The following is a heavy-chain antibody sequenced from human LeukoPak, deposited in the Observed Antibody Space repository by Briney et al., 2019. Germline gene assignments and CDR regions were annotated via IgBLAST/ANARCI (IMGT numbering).Heavy chain of an antibody. D-gene: IGHD4-11*01. V-gene: IGHV3-30*01. Sequence: GGSLRLSCAAPGFAFSSYALNWVRQAPGKGLEWVAVISNDGTNKFYADSVRGRFTISRDNSKNTVFLQMNSLRPEDTAVYYCAGDNDTDYTSSPGWFDTWGQGTLVTVSS. CDR2: ISNDGTNK. CDR3: AGDNDTDYTSSPGWFDT. CDR1: GFAFSSYA. J-gene: IGHJ5*02.